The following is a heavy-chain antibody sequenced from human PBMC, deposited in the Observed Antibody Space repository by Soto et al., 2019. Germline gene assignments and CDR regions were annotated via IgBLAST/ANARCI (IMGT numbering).Heavy chain of an antibody. J-gene: IGHJ6*02. CDR1: GYTFTSYY. V-gene: IGHV1-46*01. D-gene: IGHD1-7*01. Sequence: ASVKVSCKASGYTFTSYYMHWVRQAPGQGLEWMGIINPSGGSTSYAQKFQGRVTMTRDTSTSTVYMELSSLRSEDTAVYYCARVQGEGGELELLSDYYYYYGMDVWGQGTTVTVSS. CDR2: INPSGGST. CDR3: ARVQGEGGELELLSDYYYYYGMDV.